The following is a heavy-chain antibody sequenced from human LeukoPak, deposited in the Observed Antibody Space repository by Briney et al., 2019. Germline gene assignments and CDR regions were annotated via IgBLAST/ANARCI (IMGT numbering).Heavy chain of an antibody. D-gene: IGHD3-9*01. J-gene: IGHJ4*02. CDR1: GFIFSDDY. V-gene: IGHV3-23*01. CDR3: ARDSPLLTV. Sequence: PGGSLRLSCAASGFIFSDDYMSWVRQAPGKGLEWVSAIGDDVVSTYYAESVKGRFTISRDNSKNTLYLQMNSLRAEDTATYYCARDSPLLTVWGQGTLVTVSS. CDR2: IGDDVVST.